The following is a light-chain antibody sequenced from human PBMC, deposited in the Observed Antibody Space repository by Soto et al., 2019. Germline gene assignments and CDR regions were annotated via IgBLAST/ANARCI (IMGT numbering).Light chain of an antibody. Sequence: QSVLTQPPSASGTPGQRVTISCSGSSSNIGRNTVNWYQQLPGTAPKLLIYTNNQRPSGVPDRFSGSKSGTSASLAISELQSEDGADYYCAAWNDSLNGAVFGGGTKPTAL. V-gene: IGLV1-44*01. J-gene: IGLJ2*01. CDR3: AAWNDSLNGAV. CDR2: TNN. CDR1: SSNIGRNT.